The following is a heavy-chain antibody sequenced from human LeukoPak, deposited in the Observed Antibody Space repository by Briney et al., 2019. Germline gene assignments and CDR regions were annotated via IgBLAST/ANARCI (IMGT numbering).Heavy chain of an antibody. Sequence: SETLSLTCTVSGGSISSYYWSWIRQPPGKGLQWIGYIHYSWSTNYNPSLKSRATISVDTSKNQFSLKLSSVTAADTAVYYCARADGSRNLYGYWGQGTLVTVSS. D-gene: IGHD3-10*01. J-gene: IGHJ4*02. V-gene: IGHV4-59*01. CDR1: GGSISSYY. CDR3: ARADGSRNLYGY. CDR2: IHYSWST.